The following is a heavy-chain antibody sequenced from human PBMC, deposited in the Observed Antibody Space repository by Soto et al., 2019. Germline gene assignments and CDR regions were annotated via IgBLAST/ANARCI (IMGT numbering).Heavy chain of an antibody. CDR2: ISYDGSNK. J-gene: IGHJ4*02. CDR3: AKEGPGADY. Sequence: QVQLVESGGGVVQPGRSLRLSCAASGFTFSSYGMHWVRQAPGKGLEWVAVISYDGSNKYYADSVKGRFTISRDNSKNTLYLQMNSLRAEDTAVYYCAKEGPGADYWGQGTLVTVS. CDR1: GFTFSSYG. V-gene: IGHV3-30*18. D-gene: IGHD3-10*01.